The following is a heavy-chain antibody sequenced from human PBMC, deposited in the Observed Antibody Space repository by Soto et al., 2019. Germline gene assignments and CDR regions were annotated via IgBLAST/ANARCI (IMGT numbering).Heavy chain of an antibody. CDR2: ISYDGSNK. D-gene: IGHD2-2*01. CDR1: GFTFSSYG. Sequence: GGSLRLSCAASGFTFSSYGMHWVRQAPGKGLEWVAVISYDGSNKYYADSVKGRFTISRANSKNTLYLQMNSLRAEDTAVYYCAKDGHDIVVVQGGMDVWGQGTTVTVSS. CDR3: AKDGHDIVVVQGGMDV. J-gene: IGHJ6*02. V-gene: IGHV3-30*18.